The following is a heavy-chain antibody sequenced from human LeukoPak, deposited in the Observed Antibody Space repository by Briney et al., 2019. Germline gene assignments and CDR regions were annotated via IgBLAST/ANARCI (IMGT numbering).Heavy chain of an antibody. D-gene: IGHD3-10*01. J-gene: IGHJ6*02. Sequence: PGGSLRLSCVASGFTVSSNYMSWVRQAPGKGLEWVSVIYSGGSTYYADSVKGRFTISRHNSKNTLYLQMNSLRAEDTAVYYCAGGITMVRGVRYYGMDVWGQGTTVTVSS. CDR2: IYSGGST. V-gene: IGHV3-53*04. CDR3: AGGITMVRGVRYYGMDV. CDR1: GFTVSSNY.